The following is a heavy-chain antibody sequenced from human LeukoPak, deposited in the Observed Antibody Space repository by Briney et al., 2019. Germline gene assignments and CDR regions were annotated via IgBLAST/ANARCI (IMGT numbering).Heavy chain of an antibody. CDR2: IDPGDSYT. CDR3: ARERQGVRGVILSD. D-gene: IGHD3-10*01. J-gene: IGHJ4*02. Sequence: GESLKISCQGSRYNFATYWISWVRQVPGKGLEWMGRIDPGDSYTEYSPSFQGHVTISSDKSINTAYLQWSGLKASDSAIYYCARERQGVRGVILSDWGQGTLVSVFS. V-gene: IGHV5-10-1*01. CDR1: RYNFATYW.